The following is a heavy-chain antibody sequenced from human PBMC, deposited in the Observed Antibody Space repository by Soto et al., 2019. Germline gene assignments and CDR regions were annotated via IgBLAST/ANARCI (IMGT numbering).Heavy chain of an antibody. CDR3: AKVREYYDFWSGYYNSDGGNWFDP. J-gene: IGHJ5*02. CDR2: ISGSGGST. V-gene: IGHV3-23*01. CDR1: GFTFSSYA. Sequence: GGSLRLSCAASGFTFSSYAMSWVRQAPGKGLEWVSAISGSGGSTYYADSVKGRFTISRDNSKNTLYLQMNSLRAEDTAVYYCAKVREYYDFWSGYYNSDGGNWFDPWGQGTLVTVSS. D-gene: IGHD3-3*01.